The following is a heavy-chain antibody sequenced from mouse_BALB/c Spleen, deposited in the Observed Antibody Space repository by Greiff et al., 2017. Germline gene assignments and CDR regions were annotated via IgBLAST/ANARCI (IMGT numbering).Heavy chain of an antibody. CDR3: ARHDGYQFAY. V-gene: IGHV5-12-2*01. Sequence: EVKVVESGGGLVQPGGSLKLSCAASGFTFSSYTMSWVRQTPEKRLEWVAYISNGGGSTYYPDTVKGRFTISRDNAKNTLYLQMSSLKSEDTAMYYCARHDGYQFAYWGQGTLVTVSA. D-gene: IGHD2-3*01. CDR2: ISNGGGST. CDR1: GFTFSSYT. J-gene: IGHJ3*01.